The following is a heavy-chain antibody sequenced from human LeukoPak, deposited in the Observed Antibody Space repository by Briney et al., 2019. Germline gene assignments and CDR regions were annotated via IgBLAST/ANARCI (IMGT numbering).Heavy chain of an antibody. V-gene: IGHV3-48*04. CDR3: ARDGGYFYESMSYYSAFDI. CDR2: ISSSGSTI. J-gene: IGHJ3*02. CDR1: GFTFNTFT. Sequence: GGSLRLSCAASGFTFNTFTMNWVRQAPGKGLEWVSYISSSGSTIYYADSVKGRFTISRDNAKNSLYLQMNSLRAEDTAVYFCARDGGYFYESMSYYSAFDIWGQGTMVTVSS. D-gene: IGHD3-22*01.